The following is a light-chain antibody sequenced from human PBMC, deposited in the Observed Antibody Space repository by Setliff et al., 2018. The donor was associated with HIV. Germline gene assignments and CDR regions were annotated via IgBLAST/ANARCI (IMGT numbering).Light chain of an antibody. V-gene: IGKV1-9*01. CDR2: AAS. CDR3: QQSYRTLLT. J-gene: IGKJ4*01. CDR1: QEISSY. Sequence: IQLTQSPSFLSAAVGDRVTIACRASQEISSYLAWYQQKPGKAPNLLIYAASTLHSGVPSRFSGSGSGTEFTLTISSLQPEDFATYYCQQSYRTLLTFGGGTKVDIK.